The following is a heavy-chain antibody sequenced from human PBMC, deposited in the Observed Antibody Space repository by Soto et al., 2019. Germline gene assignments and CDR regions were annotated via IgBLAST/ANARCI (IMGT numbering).Heavy chain of an antibody. CDR2: ISGSGGST. J-gene: IGHJ3*02. Sequence: EVQLLESGGGLVQPGGSLRLSCAASGFTFNSYAMSWVRQAPGKGLEWVSVISGSGGSTYYADSVKGRFTISRDNSKNTLYLQMNSLRAEETAVYYCAKGGGDYSSGWYGAFDIWGQGTMVTVSS. CDR3: AKGGGDYSSGWYGAFDI. D-gene: IGHD6-19*01. CDR1: GFTFNSYA. V-gene: IGHV3-23*01.